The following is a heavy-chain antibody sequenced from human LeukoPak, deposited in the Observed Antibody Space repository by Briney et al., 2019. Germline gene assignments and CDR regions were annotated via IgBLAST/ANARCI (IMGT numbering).Heavy chain of an antibody. CDR2: ITWNSGSI. CDR1: GFTFGDYA. Sequence: GGSLRLSCAASGFTFGDYALHWVRQPPGKGLEWVSGITWNSGSIGYADSVKGRFTISRDNAKNSLYLQMNSLRAEDTAVYYCARASGDYVDYPGDYWGQGTLVTVSS. V-gene: IGHV3-9*01. J-gene: IGHJ4*02. D-gene: IGHD4-17*01. CDR3: ARASGDYVDYPGDY.